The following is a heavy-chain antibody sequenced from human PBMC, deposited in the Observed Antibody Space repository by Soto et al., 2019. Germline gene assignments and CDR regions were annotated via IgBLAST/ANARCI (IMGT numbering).Heavy chain of an antibody. V-gene: IGHV3-30*18. CDR1: GFTFSNYA. CDR2: TSYDGNNE. J-gene: IGHJ4*02. D-gene: IGHD1-1*01. Sequence: LRLSCAASGFTFSNYAMRWVRQAPGKGLEWVALTSYDGNNEYYTDSVKGRFTISRDNSKNTLFLQMNSPRPEDTAVYYCAKDKGVFNWATSYFDYWGQGALVTVSS. CDR3: AKDKGVFNWATSYFDY.